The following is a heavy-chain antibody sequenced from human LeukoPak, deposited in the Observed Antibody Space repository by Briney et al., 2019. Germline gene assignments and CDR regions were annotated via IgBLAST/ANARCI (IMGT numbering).Heavy chain of an antibody. CDR3: ARSVGPKGDSSGYYLGY. CDR2: IYYSGST. V-gene: IGHV4-59*12. J-gene: IGHJ4*02. Sequence: SETLSLTCTVSGGSISSYYWSWIRQPPGKGLEWIGYIYYSGSTSSNSSLKSRVTISVDTSKNQFSLKLSSVTAADTAVYYCARSVGPKGDSSGYYLGYWGQGTLVTVSS. D-gene: IGHD3-22*01. CDR1: GGSISSYY.